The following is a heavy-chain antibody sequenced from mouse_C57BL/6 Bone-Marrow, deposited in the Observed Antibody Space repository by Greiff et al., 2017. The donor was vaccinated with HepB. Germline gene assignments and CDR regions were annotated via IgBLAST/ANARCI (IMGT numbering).Heavy chain of an antibody. V-gene: IGHV2-9-1*01. Sequence: VQLQESGPGLVAPSQSLSITCTVSGFSLTSYAISWVRQPPGKGLEWLGVIWTGGGTNYNSALKSRLSISKDNSKSQVFLKMNSLQTDDTARYYCAREYGNYVRYYAMDYWGQGTSVTVSS. J-gene: IGHJ4*01. CDR1: GFSLTSYA. CDR2: IWTGGGT. CDR3: AREYGNYVRYYAMDY. D-gene: IGHD2-1*01.